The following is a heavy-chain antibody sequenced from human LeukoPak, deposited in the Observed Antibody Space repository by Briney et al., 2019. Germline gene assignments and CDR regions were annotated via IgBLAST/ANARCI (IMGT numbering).Heavy chain of an antibody. CDR2: IYHSGST. Sequence: PSETLSLTCTVSGGSISSGGYYWSWIRQPPGKGLEWIGYIYHSGSTYYNPSLKSRVTISVDRSKNQFSLKLSSVTAADTAVYYCARAVGSSWYGGDWFDPWGQGTLVTVSS. D-gene: IGHD6-13*01. CDR1: GGSISSGGYY. J-gene: IGHJ5*02. V-gene: IGHV4-30-2*01. CDR3: ARAVGSSWYGGDWFDP.